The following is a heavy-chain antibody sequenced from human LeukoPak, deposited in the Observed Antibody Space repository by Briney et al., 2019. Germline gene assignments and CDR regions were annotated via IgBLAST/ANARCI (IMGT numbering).Heavy chain of an antibody. CDR2: IKQDGSEK. CDR3: ASFMSPHDAFDI. V-gene: IGHV3-7*01. CDR1: GFTFGNYW. Sequence: PGGSLRLSCAASGFTFGNYWMTWVRQAPGKGLEWVANIKQDGSEKYSVDSVKGRFTISRDNAKNSLYLQMNSLRAEDTAVYYCASFMSPHDAFDIWGQGTMVTVSS. J-gene: IGHJ3*02.